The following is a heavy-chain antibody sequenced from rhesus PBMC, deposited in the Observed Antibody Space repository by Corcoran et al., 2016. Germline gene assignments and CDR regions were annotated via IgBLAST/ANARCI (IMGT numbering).Heavy chain of an antibody. V-gene: IGHV3-37*01. CDR2: ISGSSSST. D-gene: IGHD4-23*01. CDR1: GFTFSSHY. CDR3: AREDSNYDYFDY. Sequence: EVQLVESGGGLVQPGGSLRLSCAASGFTFSSHYMDWVRQAQGKVLEWVSSISGSSSSTYYPDSVKGRFTISRDKAKNTLYLQMNSPRAEDTAVYYCAREDSNYDYFDYWGQGVLVTVSS. J-gene: IGHJ4*01.